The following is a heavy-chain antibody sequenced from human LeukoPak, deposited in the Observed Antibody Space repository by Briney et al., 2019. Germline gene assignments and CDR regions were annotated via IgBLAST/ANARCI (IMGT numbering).Heavy chain of an antibody. CDR1: GFSFGSYA. CDR2: ISGSGGST. D-gene: IGHD2-2*01. J-gene: IGHJ4*02. Sequence: PGGSLRLSCAASGFSFGSYAMSWVRQGPGKGLEWVSTISGSGGSTYYADSVKGWFTISRDKSKNTLYLQMISLRAEDTALYYCAKEPPYCSSPTCNFDYWGQGTLVTVSS. CDR3: AKEPPYCSSPTCNFDY. V-gene: IGHV3-23*01.